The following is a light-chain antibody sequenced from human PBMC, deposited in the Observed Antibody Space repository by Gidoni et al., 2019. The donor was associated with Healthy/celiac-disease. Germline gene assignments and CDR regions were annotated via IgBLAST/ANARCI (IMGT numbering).Light chain of an antibody. J-gene: IGLJ1*01. Sequence: QSVLTQPPSVSEAPRPRVTISCSGSSSNIGNNAVNWYQQLPGKAPKLLIYYDDLLPSGVSDRFSGSKSGTSASLAISGLQSEDEADYYCAAWDDSLNVAYVFGTGTKVTVL. V-gene: IGLV1-36*01. CDR3: AAWDDSLNVAYV. CDR1: SSNIGNNA. CDR2: YDD.